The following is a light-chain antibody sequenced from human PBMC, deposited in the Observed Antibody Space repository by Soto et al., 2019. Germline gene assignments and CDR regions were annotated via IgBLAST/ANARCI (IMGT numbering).Light chain of an antibody. V-gene: IGKV4-1*01. CDR1: QSISYTPNNKTY. CDR3: QQYYASPFT. J-gene: IGKJ3*01. CDR2: WAS. Sequence: DIVMTQFPGSLALSLGERAIINCKSSQSISYTPNNKTYLAWFQQRPSQPPKLIIYWASIRESGVPGRFSGSGSGTEFTLTISSLQAEDVALYYCQQYYASPFTFGPGTKVEI.